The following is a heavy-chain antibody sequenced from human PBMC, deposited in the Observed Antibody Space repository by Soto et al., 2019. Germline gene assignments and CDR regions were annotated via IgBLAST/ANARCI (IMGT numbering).Heavy chain of an antibody. CDR2: ISGSGGST. D-gene: IGHD7-27*01. J-gene: IGHJ2*01. CDR1: GFKFSNSA. CDR3: TKALVVWGSSRYFVL. Sequence: GGSLRLSCAASGFKFSNSAMTWVRQAPGKGLECVSSISGSGGSTYYADSVKGRFTISRDNSKNTLYLQMNIVGAEDTAVYYCTKALVVWGSSRYFVLWGPGTLVTVS. V-gene: IGHV3-23*01.